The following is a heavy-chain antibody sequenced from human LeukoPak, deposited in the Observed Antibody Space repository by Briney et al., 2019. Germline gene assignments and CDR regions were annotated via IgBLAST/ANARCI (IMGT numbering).Heavy chain of an antibody. CDR3: ARGDSSGPKDY. CDR1: GYTFTTYY. CDR2: INPSGGST. J-gene: IGHJ4*02. V-gene: IGHV1-46*01. Sequence: ASVKVSCKASGYTFTTYYVHWVRQAPGQGLEWMGIINPSGGSTTYAQKFRGRLTMTRDMSTSTVYMELSSLRSDDTAVYYCARGDSSGPKDYWGQGTLVTVSS. D-gene: IGHD3-22*01.